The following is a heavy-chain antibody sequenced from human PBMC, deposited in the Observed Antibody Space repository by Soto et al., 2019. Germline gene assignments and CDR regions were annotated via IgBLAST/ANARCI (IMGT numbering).Heavy chain of an antibody. D-gene: IGHD1-1*01. Sequence: GASVKVSCKASGYTFTGYYVHWVRQAPGQGLEWMGWINPNSGDTYLAQRFQGRVTMNRDTSIGTAYMELRGLTSDDTATYYCVRGTPTPGLDIWGRGTTVTVSS. V-gene: IGHV1-2*02. CDR1: GYTFTGYY. CDR3: VRGTPTPGLDI. CDR2: INPNSGDT. J-gene: IGHJ6*02.